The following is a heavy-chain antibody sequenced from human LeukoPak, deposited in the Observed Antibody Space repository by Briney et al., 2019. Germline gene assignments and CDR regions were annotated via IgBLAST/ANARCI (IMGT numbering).Heavy chain of an antibody. CDR3: ARHLRYSSGWYGDFQH. D-gene: IGHD6-19*01. CDR1: VGSISSYY. V-gene: IGHV4-59*08. Sequence: SETLSLTCTVSVGSISSYYWSWIRQPPGKGLEWIGYIYYSGSTNYNPSLKSRVTISVDTSKNQFSLKLSSVTAADTAVYYCARHLRYSSGWYGDFQHWGQGTLVTVSS. CDR2: IYYSGST. J-gene: IGHJ1*01.